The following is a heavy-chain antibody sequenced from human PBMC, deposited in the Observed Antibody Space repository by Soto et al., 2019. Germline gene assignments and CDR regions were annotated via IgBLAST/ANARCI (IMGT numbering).Heavy chain of an antibody. CDR2: IYHSGST. CDR1: GGSISSGGYF. CDR3: ARGRRVGTAIERGYYFDY. V-gene: IGHV4-30-2*01. D-gene: IGHD2-21*02. Sequence: SETLSLTCAVSGGSISSGGYFWSWIRQPPGKGLEWIGYIYHSGSTYYNPSLKSRVTISVDRSKNQFSLKLSSVTAADTAVYYCARGRRVGTAIERGYYFDYWGQGTLVTVSS. J-gene: IGHJ4*02.